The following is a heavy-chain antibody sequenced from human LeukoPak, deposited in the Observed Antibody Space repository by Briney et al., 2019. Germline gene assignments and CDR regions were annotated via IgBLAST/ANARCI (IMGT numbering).Heavy chain of an antibody. Sequence: GGSLRLSCAASGFTLSSYGMHWVRQAPGKGLEWAAVIWHDGNNKYYADSVKGRFTISRDNAKNSLYLQMNSLRAEDTAVYYCARRRYNWNAIDYWGQGTLVTVSS. D-gene: IGHD1-20*01. J-gene: IGHJ4*02. CDR3: ARRRYNWNAIDY. CDR1: GFTLSSYG. V-gene: IGHV3-33*01. CDR2: IWHDGNNK.